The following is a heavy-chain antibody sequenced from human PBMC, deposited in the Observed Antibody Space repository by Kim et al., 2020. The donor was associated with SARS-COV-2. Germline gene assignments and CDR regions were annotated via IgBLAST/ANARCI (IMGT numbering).Heavy chain of an antibody. CDR3: AKDRNLRTARLRGNPLDY. D-gene: IGHD3-10*01. Sequence: GGSLRLSCAASGFTFSSYGMHWVRQAPGKGLEWVAVISYDGSNKYYADSVKGRFTISRDNSKNTLYLQMNSLRAEDTAVYYCAKDRNLRTARLRGNPLDYWGQGTLVTVSS. J-gene: IGHJ4*02. CDR1: GFTFSSYG. V-gene: IGHV3-30*18. CDR2: ISYDGSNK.